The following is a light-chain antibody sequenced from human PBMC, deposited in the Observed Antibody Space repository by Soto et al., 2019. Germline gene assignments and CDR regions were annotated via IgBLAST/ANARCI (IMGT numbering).Light chain of an antibody. J-gene: IGKJ1*01. CDR2: DAS. Sequence: ASVGDRVTITCRASQSISSYLNWYQQKPGKAPKLLIYDASSLESGVPSRFSGSGSGTEFTLTISSRQPDDFATYYCQQYNSYSWTFGQGTKVDIK. CDR1: QSISSY. V-gene: IGKV1-5*01. CDR3: QQYNSYSWT.